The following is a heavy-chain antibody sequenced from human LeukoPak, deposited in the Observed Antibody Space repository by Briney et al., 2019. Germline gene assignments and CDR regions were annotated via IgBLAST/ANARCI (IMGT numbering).Heavy chain of an antibody. D-gene: IGHD3-3*01. CDR1: GGTFSSYA. CDR3: AVDFWSGYYTGQSFDY. V-gene: IGHV1-69*05. CDR2: IIPIFGTA. J-gene: IGHJ4*02. Sequence: SVKVSCKASGGTFSSYAISWVRQAPGQGLEWMGGIIPIFGTANYAQKFQGRVTITTDESTSTDYMELSSLRSEVTAVYYCAVDFWSGYYTGQSFDYWGQGTLVTVSS.